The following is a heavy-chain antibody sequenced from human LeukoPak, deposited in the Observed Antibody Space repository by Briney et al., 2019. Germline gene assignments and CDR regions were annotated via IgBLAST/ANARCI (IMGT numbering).Heavy chain of an antibody. V-gene: IGHV3-30-3*02. CDR3: AKTSHDYSNYVPFDY. J-gene: IGHJ4*02. CDR2: ISYNGSNK. Sequence: QPGRSLRLSCAASGFTFSSYAMHWVRQAPGKGLEWVAVISYNGSNKYYADSVKGRFTISRDNSKNTLYLQMNSLRAEDTAVYYCAKTSHDYSNYVPFDYWGQGTLVTVSS. D-gene: IGHD4-11*01. CDR1: GFTFSSYA.